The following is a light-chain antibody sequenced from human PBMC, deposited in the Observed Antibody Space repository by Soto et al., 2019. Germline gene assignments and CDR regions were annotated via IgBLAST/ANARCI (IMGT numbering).Light chain of an antibody. CDR3: QPYNNWPLT. CDR2: GAS. V-gene: IGKV3-15*01. Sequence: EIVMTQSPATLSVSPGERATLSCRASQSVGSSLAWYQRKPGQAPRLLIYGASTRATGIPATFSGSESGPEFTLTINSLQSEDLAIYYCQPYNNWPLTFGGGTKVDIK. CDR1: QSVGSS. J-gene: IGKJ4*01.